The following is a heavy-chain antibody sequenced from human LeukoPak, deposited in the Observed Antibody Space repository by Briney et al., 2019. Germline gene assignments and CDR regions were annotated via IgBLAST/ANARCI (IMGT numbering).Heavy chain of an antibody. CDR2: ISSSGSTI. CDR3: ARHNYYDSSGYVDY. J-gene: IGHJ4*02. CDR1: GFTFSSYA. D-gene: IGHD3-22*01. Sequence: GGSLRLSCAASGFTFSSYAMSWIRQAPGKGLEWVSYISSSGSTIYYADSVKGRFTISRDNAKNSLYLQMNSLRAEDTAVYYCARHNYYDSSGYVDYWGQGTLVTVSS. V-gene: IGHV3-11*01.